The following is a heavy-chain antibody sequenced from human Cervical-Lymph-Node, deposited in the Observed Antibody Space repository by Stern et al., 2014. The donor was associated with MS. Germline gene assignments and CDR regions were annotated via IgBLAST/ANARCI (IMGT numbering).Heavy chain of an antibody. V-gene: IGHV1-69*01. CDR2: VIPIFATP. Sequence: QVQLGQSGADVKKPGSSVTVSCKASGGTFSSHAINWVRQAPGKGLEWMGGVIPIFATPNYAQKFQGRVTITADDSTTTVYMELSSLRSEDTAVYYCASPTTVTVGAMDVWGQGTTVTVSS. CDR3: ASPTTVTVGAMDV. D-gene: IGHD4-17*01. CDR1: GGTFSSHA. J-gene: IGHJ6*02.